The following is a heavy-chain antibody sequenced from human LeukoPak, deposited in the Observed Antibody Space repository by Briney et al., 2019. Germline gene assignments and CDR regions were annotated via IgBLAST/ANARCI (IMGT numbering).Heavy chain of an antibody. CDR3: TQTNY. D-gene: IGHD1-14*01. J-gene: IGHJ4*02. Sequence: GGSLRLSCAASGFTFSGSPILWVRQASGKGLEWVGRIRSKADNYATAYAASVQGRFTISRDDSKNTAYLQLNSLKTEDTAVYYCTQTNYWGQGALVTVSS. V-gene: IGHV3-73*01. CDR2: IRSKADNYAT. CDR1: GFTFSGSP.